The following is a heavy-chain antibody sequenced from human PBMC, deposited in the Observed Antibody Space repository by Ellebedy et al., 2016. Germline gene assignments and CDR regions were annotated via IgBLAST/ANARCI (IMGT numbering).Heavy chain of an antibody. J-gene: IGHJ6*02. CDR3: ARDRIAARPGYYYYGMDV. CDR2: INPSGGST. D-gene: IGHD6-6*01. Sequence: ASVKVSCKASGYTFTSYYMHWVRQAPGHGLEWMGIINPSGGSTSYAQKFQGRVTMTRDTSTSTVYMELSSLRSEDTAVYYCARDRIAARPGYYYYGMDVWGQGTTVTVSS. CDR1: GYTFTSYY. V-gene: IGHV1-46*01.